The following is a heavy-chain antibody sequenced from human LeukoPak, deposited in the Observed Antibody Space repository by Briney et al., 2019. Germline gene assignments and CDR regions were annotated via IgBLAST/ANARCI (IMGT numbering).Heavy chain of an antibody. V-gene: IGHV4-34*01. CDR3: AGYNSSGLPFFQH. J-gene: IGHJ1*01. D-gene: IGHD3-22*01. CDR2: INDSGST. Sequence: SETLSLTCAVYGGSFSGYYWSWIRQPPGKGLEWIGEINDSGSTNYNPSLKSRVTISVDTSKNQFSLKLSSVTAADTAVYYCAGYNSSGLPFFQHWGQGTLVTVSS. CDR1: GGSFSGYY.